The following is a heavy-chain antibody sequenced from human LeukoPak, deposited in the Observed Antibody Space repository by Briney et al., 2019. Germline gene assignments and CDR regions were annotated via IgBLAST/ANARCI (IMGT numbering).Heavy chain of an antibody. CDR2: IYHSGST. D-gene: IGHD6-19*01. J-gene: IGHJ4*02. Sequence: SQTLSLTCAVSGGSISSGGYSWRWIRQPPGKGLEWIAYIYHSGSTYYNPSLKSRVTISVDRSKNQFTLKLSSVTAADTAVYYCARAAEGDYFDYWGQGTLVTVSS. V-gene: IGHV4-30-2*01. CDR1: GGSISSGGYS. CDR3: ARAAEGDYFDY.